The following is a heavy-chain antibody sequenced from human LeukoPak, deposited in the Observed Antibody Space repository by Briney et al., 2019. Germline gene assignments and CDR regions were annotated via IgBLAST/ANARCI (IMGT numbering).Heavy chain of an antibody. J-gene: IGHJ4*02. V-gene: IGHV3-30-3*01. D-gene: IGHD3-10*01. CDR3: ARIYGSGSYYYPDY. Sequence: PGGSLRLSCAASGFTFSSYAMHWVRQAPGKGLEWVAVISYDGSNKYYADSVKGRFTISRDNSKNTLYLQMNSLRAEDTAVYYCARIYGSGSYYYPDYWGQGTLVNVSS. CDR2: ISYDGSNK. CDR1: GFTFSSYA.